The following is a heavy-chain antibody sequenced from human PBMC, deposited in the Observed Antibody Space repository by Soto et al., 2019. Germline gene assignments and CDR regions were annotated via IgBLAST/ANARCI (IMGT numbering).Heavy chain of an antibody. Sequence: QVQRVESGGGVVQPGRSPRLSCAASGFTFSSYAMHWVRQAPGKGLEWVAVISYDGSNKYYADSVKRRFTISRDNSKNTLYLHMNSLRAEETAVYYCARGPPFTIFGVVSTNYYYYYGMAVWGQGTTVTVSS. CDR1: GFTFSSYA. D-gene: IGHD3-3*01. CDR3: ARGPPFTIFGVVSTNYYYYYGMAV. CDR2: ISYDGSNK. V-gene: IGHV3-30-3*01. J-gene: IGHJ6*02.